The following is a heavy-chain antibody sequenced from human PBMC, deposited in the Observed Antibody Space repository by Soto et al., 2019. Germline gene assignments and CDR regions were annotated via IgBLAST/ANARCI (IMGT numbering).Heavy chain of an antibody. J-gene: IGHJ4*02. Sequence: GGSLRLSCAASGFTFSSYVMSWVRQGPGKGLEWVSAISGSGGSTYYADSVKGRFTISRDNSKNTLYLQMNSLRAEDTAVYYCAKTHNSYYYDSSGYAYWGQGTLVTVS. CDR1: GFTFSSYV. CDR2: ISGSGGST. D-gene: IGHD3-22*01. CDR3: AKTHNSYYYDSSGYAY. V-gene: IGHV3-23*01.